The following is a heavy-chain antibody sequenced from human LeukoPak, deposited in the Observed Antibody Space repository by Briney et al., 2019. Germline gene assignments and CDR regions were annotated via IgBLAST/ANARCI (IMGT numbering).Heavy chain of an antibody. CDR3: ARRTFPNDAFDV. V-gene: IGHV3-21*01. CDR1: GFTFDNYA. D-gene: IGHD1-7*01. J-gene: IGHJ3*01. CDR2: ISGSGSDI. Sequence: GGSLRLSCAASGFTFDNYAMTWVRQTPGKGLEWVSAISGSGSDIYYADSVKGRFTISRDNPKRSLYLQMNSLRAEDTAVYYCARRTFPNDAFDVWGQGTVVTVSS.